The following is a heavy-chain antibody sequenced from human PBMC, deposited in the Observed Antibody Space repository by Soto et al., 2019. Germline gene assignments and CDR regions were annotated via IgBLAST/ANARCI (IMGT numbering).Heavy chain of an antibody. D-gene: IGHD1-1*01. CDR1: RFTFSSYE. J-gene: IGHJ4*02. CDR2: ISSTGGLT. CDR3: ARESYGTFDY. V-gene: IGHV3-48*03. Sequence: GGSLRLSCAASRFTFSSYEMNWVRQAPGKGLEWVSYISSTGGLTYDADSVKGRFTISRDNAKKSLYLQMNSLTAEDTALYFCARESYGTFDYWGQGTLVTVSS.